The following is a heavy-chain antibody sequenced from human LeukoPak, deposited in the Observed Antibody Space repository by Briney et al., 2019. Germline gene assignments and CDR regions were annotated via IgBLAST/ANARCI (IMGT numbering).Heavy chain of an antibody. D-gene: IGHD2-15*01. V-gene: IGHV3-23*01. CDR3: AKGYCSGGNCYQYFDY. Sequence: GGSLSLSCAASGFTFRSNSMSWVRQAPGKGLEWVSAINYSGDATYYVDSVKGRFTISRDNSKNTLYLQMNSLRAEDTAIYYCAKGYCSGGNCYQYFDYWGQGTLVTVAS. J-gene: IGHJ4*02. CDR1: GFTFRSNS. CDR2: INYSGDAT.